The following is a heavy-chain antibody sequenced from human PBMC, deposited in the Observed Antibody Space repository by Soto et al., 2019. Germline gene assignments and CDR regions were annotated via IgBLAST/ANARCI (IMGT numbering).Heavy chain of an antibody. J-gene: IGHJ4*02. CDR2: TGATGRTT. CDR3: ATVHNTSRSFDY. CDR1: GFTFNIYA. V-gene: IGHV3-23*01. D-gene: IGHD1-20*01. Sequence: GGSLRLCCSESGFTFNIYAMTWVRQAPGKGLEWISTTGATGRTTYYSDSVKGRFTVSRDNSKNTLDLQMSNLRAEDTAVYYCATVHNTSRSFDYWGQGTLVTVSS.